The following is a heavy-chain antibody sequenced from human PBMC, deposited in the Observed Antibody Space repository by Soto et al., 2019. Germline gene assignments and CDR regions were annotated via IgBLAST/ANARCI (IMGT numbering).Heavy chain of an antibody. CDR1: GFTFSDYY. CDR3: ARPSSWEATWYFDL. D-gene: IGHD1-26*01. J-gene: IGHJ2*01. V-gene: IGHV3-11*05. CDR2: ISSSSSYT. Sequence: QVQLVESGGGLVKPGGSLRLSCAASGFTFSDYYMSWISQAPGKGLEWVSYISSSSSYTNYADSVKGRFTISRDNAKNSLYLQMNSLRAEDTAVYYCARPSSWEATWYFDLWGRGTLVTVSS.